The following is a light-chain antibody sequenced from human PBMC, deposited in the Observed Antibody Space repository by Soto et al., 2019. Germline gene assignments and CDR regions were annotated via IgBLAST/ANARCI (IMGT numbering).Light chain of an antibody. CDR1: QSLLHSDGYNY. Sequence: TVMTQSPPSLPVTPGEPASISCRSSQSLLHSDGYNYLDWYLQKPGQSPQLLIYLGSNRASGVPDRFSGSVSGTDFTLRISRVEAEDVGVYYCMQALQTPVTFGQGTKVDIK. V-gene: IGKV2-28*01. J-gene: IGKJ1*01. CDR2: LGS. CDR3: MQALQTPVT.